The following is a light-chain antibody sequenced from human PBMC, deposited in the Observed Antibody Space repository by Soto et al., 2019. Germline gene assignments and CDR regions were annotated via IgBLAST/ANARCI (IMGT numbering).Light chain of an antibody. J-gene: IGKJ2*01. Sequence: EIVLTQSPGTLSLSPGERATLSCRASQSVSINHLAWYQQKPGQAPRLLIYGASSRATGIPGRFIGSGSGTDFTLTITRLEPEDFAVYYCQQYGSSPYTFGRGTKLEIK. CDR1: QSVSINH. CDR3: QQYGSSPYT. V-gene: IGKV3-20*01. CDR2: GAS.